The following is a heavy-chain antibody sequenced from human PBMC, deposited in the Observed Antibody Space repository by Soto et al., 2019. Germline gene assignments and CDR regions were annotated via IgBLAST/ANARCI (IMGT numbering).Heavy chain of an antibody. CDR2: IYYSGST. CDR1: GGSFSGYY. V-gene: IGHV4-59*08. D-gene: IGHD3-3*01. CDR3: ARQQGPVTIFGVVMPHFDY. Sequence: SETLSLTCAVYGGSFSGYYWSWIRQPPGKGLEWIGYIYYSGSTNYNPSLKSRVTISVDTSKNQFSLKLSSVTAADTAVYYCARQQGPVTIFGVVMPHFDYWGQGTLVTVSS. J-gene: IGHJ4*02.